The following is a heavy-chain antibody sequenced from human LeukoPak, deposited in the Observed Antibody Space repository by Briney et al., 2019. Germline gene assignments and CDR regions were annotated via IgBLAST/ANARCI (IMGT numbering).Heavy chain of an antibody. CDR1: GFTFSSYA. Sequence: PGGSLRLSCAASGFTFSSYAMSWVRQAPGKGLEWVAVISYDGSNKYYADSVKGRFTISRDNSKNTLYLQMNSLRAEDTAVYYCARAIVGATVDLDYWGQGTLVTVSS. CDR3: ARAIVGATVDLDY. V-gene: IGHV3-30-3*01. J-gene: IGHJ4*02. D-gene: IGHD1-26*01. CDR2: ISYDGSNK.